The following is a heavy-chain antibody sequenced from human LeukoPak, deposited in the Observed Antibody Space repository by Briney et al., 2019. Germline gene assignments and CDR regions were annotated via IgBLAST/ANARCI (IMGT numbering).Heavy chain of an antibody. V-gene: IGHV1-2*02. D-gene: IGHD5-18*01. CDR2: INPNSGGT. CDR1: GYTFTSYD. J-gene: IGHJ4*02. Sequence: GASVKVSCKASGYTFTSYDINWVRQAPGQGLEWMGWINPNSGGTNYAQKFQGRVTMTRDTSISTAYMELSRLRSDDTAVYYCARDLGYSEPYYFDYWGQGTLVTVSS. CDR3: ARDLGYSEPYYFDY.